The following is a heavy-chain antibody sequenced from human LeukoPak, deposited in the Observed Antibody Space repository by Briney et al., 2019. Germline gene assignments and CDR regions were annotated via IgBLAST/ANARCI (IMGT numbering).Heavy chain of an antibody. CDR1: GFTFSSYA. Sequence: GGSLRLSCAASGFTFSSYAMSWVRQAPGKGLEWVSAISGSGGSTYYADSVEGRFTVSRDNSKNTLYLQMNSLRAEDTAVYYCAKVRITMIVVGATYASWGQGTLVTVSS. CDR2: ISGSGGST. CDR3: AKVRITMIVVGATYAS. V-gene: IGHV3-23*01. D-gene: IGHD3-22*01. J-gene: IGHJ5*02.